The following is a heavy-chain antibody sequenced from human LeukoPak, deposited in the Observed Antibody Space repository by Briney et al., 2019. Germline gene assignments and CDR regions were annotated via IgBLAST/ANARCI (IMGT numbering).Heavy chain of an antibody. CDR2: ITISGDKT. CDR3: AREVRPNDY. V-gene: IGHV3-23*01. Sequence: GGSLRLSCAASGLTLRSFAMSWVRQAPGKGLEWVSSITISGDKTHYADSVKGRFTISRDNSRNTLYLQMNSLRAEDTAVYYCAREVRPNDYWGQGTLVTVSS. J-gene: IGHJ4*02. CDR1: GLTLRSFA. D-gene: IGHD6-25*01.